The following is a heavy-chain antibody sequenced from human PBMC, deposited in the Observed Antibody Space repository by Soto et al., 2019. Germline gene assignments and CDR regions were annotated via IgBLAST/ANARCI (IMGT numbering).Heavy chain of an antibody. Sequence: ASVKVSCKASGYTFTSYYMHWVRQAPGQGLEWMGIINPSGGSTSYAQKFQGRVTMTRDTSTSTVYMELSSLRSEDTAVYYCARDIARHDYVWGSYRPKYYFDFWGQGTLVTVSS. V-gene: IGHV1-46*01. J-gene: IGHJ4*02. CDR2: INPSGGST. D-gene: IGHD3-16*02. CDR1: GYTFTSYY. CDR3: ARDIARHDYVWGSYRPKYYFDF.